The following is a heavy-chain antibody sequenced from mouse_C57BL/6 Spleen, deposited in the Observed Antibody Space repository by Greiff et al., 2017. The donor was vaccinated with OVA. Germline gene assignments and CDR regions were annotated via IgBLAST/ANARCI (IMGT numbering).Heavy chain of an antibody. J-gene: IGHJ3*01. V-gene: IGHV1-81*01. CDR3: ALYYDYDGAY. D-gene: IGHD2-4*01. CDR1: GYTFTSYG. CDR2: IYPRSGNT. Sequence: VQLQQSGAELARPGASVKLSCKASGYTFTSYGISWVKQRTGQGLEWIGEIYPRSGNTYYNEKFKGKATLTADKSSSTAYMELRSLTSEDSAVYFCALYYDYDGAYWGQVTLVTVSA.